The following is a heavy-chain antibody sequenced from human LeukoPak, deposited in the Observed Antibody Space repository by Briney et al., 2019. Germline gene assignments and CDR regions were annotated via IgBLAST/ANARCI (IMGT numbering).Heavy chain of an antibody. D-gene: IGHD3-10*01. CDR3: ARDGIAWFGDSLLYYGMDV. J-gene: IGHJ6*02. CDR2: ISSSSYI. CDR1: GFTFSSYS. V-gene: IGHV3-21*01. Sequence: KAGGSLRLSCAASGFTFSSYSMNWVRQAPGKGLEWVSSISSSSYIYYADSVKGRFTISRDNAKNSLYLQMNSLRAEDTAVYYCARDGIAWFGDSLLYYGMDVWGQGTSVTVSS.